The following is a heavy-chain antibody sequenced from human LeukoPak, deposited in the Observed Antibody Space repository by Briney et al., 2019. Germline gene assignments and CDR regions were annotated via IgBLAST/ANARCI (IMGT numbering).Heavy chain of an antibody. CDR3: AKGPQAYYDYVWGSYSGAFDI. D-gene: IGHD3-16*01. Sequence: GGSLRLSCAASGFTLSSYAMSWVRQGPGKGLEWVSAISVSGNTYHADSVKGRFTISRDSSKNTLYLQMNSLRAEDAAVYYCAKGPQAYYDYVWGSYSGAFDIWGQGTMVTVSS. CDR2: ISVSGNT. CDR1: GFTLSSYA. V-gene: IGHV3-23*01. J-gene: IGHJ3*02.